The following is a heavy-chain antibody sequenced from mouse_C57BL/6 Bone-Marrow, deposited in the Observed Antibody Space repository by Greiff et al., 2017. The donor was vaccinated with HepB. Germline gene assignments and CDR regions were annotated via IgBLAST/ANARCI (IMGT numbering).Heavy chain of an antibody. CDR1: GYTFTSYN. CDR2: IYPGNGDT. CDR3: ARRGIYSSSYDYWYFDV. V-gene: IGHV1-12*01. D-gene: IGHD1-1*01. J-gene: IGHJ1*03. Sequence: QVQLQQSGAELVRPGASVKMSCKASGYTFTSYNMHWVKQTPRQGLEWIGAIYPGNGDTSYNQKFKGKATLTVDKSSSTAYMQLSSLTSEDSAVYFCARRGIYSSSYDYWYFDVWGTGTTVTVSS.